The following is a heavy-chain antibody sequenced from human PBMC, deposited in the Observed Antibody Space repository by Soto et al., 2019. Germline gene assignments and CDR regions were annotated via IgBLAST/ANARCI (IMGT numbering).Heavy chain of an antibody. CDR2: IYYSGST. CDR1: GGSISSGDYY. J-gene: IGHJ6*02. CDR3: ARQRLLPYYYYGMDV. Sequence: PSLTCTVSGGSISSGDYYWSWIRQPPGKGLEWIGYIYYSGSTYYNPSLKSRVTISVDTSKNQFSLKLSSVTAADTAVYYCARQRLLPYYYYGMDVWGQGTTVTVSS. D-gene: IGHD2-21*02. V-gene: IGHV4-30-4*01.